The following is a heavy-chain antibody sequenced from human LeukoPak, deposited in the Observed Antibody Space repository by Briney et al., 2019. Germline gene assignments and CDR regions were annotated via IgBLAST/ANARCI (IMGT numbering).Heavy chain of an antibody. CDR3: AKALIGLRLGYCAY. CDR1: GFTFSSYA. J-gene: IGHJ4*02. Sequence: GGSLRLSCAASGFTFSSYAMSWVPQAPGKGLEWVSAISGSGGSTYYADSVKGRVTISIDNSKNTLYLQTNSLRAEDTAVYHCAKALIGLRLGYCAYWGQGALVTVSS. D-gene: IGHD5-12*01. CDR2: ISGSGGST. V-gene: IGHV3-23*01.